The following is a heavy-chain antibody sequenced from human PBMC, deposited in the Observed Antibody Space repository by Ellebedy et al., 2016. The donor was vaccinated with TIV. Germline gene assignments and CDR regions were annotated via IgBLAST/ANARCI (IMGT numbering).Heavy chain of an antibody. D-gene: IGHD3-10*01. CDR3: AKVRSPDFYNTYDMDV. CDR1: DFTVSRND. J-gene: IGHJ6*02. Sequence: GGSLRLSXAASDFTVSRNDMIWVRQAPGKGLEWVSAISGSGGSTYYADSVKGRFTISRDNANLRVYLQMNSLSVEDTAVYYCAKVRSPDFYNTYDMDVWGQGTTVTVSS. V-gene: IGHV3-23*01. CDR2: ISGSGGST.